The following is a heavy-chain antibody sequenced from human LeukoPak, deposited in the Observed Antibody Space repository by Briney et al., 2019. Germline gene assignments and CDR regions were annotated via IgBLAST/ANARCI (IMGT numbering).Heavy chain of an antibody. J-gene: IGHJ5*02. V-gene: IGHV4-4*02. Sequence: PSQTLSLTCAVSGGSISSSNWWSWVRQPPGKGLEWIGEIYHSGSTNYNPSLKSRVTISVDKSKNQFSLKLSSVTAADTAVYYCARAITMVRGVISNWFDPWGQGTLVTVSS. CDR1: GGSISSSNW. CDR2: IYHSGST. D-gene: IGHD3-10*01. CDR3: ARAITMVRGVISNWFDP.